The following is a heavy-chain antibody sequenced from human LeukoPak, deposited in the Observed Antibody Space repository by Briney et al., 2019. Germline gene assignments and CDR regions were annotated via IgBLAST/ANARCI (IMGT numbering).Heavy chain of an antibody. J-gene: IGHJ4*02. V-gene: IGHV4-34*01. CDR1: GGSFSGYY. Sequence: SETLSLTCAVYGGSFSGYYWSWIRQPPGKGLEWIGEINHSGCTNYNPSLKSRVTISVETYKYQFSLKLSSVTAADTAVYYCARASGGSGSYPFDYWGQGTLVTVSP. D-gene: IGHD3-10*01. CDR3: ARASGGSGSYPFDY. CDR2: INHSGCT.